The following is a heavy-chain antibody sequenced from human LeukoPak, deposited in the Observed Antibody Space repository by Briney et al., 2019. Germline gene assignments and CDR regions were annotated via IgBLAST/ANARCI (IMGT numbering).Heavy chain of an antibody. J-gene: IGHJ4*02. CDR2: IYYSGST. D-gene: IGHD3-16*02. V-gene: IGHV4-39*07. Sequence: TSETLSLTCTVSGGSISSYYWGWIRQPPGKGLEWIGSIYYSGSTYYNPSLKSRVTISVDTSKNQFSLKLSSVTAADTAVYYCARGRYDYVWGSYRSEYYFDYWGQGTLVTVSS. CDR3: ARGRYDYVWGSYRSEYYFDY. CDR1: GGSISSYY.